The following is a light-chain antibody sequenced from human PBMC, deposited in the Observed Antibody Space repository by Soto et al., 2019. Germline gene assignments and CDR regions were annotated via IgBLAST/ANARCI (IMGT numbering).Light chain of an antibody. J-gene: IGKJ4*01. V-gene: IGKV3-15*01. CDR3: QQYNNWPPLT. CDR2: SAS. CDR1: HSVTTN. Sequence: EAVMTQSPVTLSVSPGERATLSCRASHSVTTNLAWYQQKPGQAPRLLIYSASTRSAGIPDRFSGSGSGTEFTLPISSLQSEAFAVYYCQQYNNWPPLTFGGGTKVEIK.